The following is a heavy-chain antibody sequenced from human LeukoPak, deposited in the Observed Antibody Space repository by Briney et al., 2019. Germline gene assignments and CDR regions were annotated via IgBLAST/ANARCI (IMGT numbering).Heavy chain of an antibody. CDR1: GFTVSSNY. V-gene: IGHV3-53*05. D-gene: IGHD6-19*01. CDR3: AKGSSGWYYYFDY. CDR2: IYSGGST. J-gene: IGHJ4*02. Sequence: GGSLRLSCAASGFTVSSNYMSWVRQAPGKGLEWVSGIYSGGSTYYADSVKGRFTVSRDNAKNSLYLQMNSLRAEDMALYYCAKGSSGWYYYFDYWGQGTLVTVSS.